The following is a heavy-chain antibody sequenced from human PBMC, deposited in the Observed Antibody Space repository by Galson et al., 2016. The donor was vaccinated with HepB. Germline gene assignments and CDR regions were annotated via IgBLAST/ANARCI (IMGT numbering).Heavy chain of an antibody. V-gene: IGHV1-3*01. CDR2: INAGNGNT. CDR3: ARAAYCSSSSCSDALDV. D-gene: IGHD2-2*01. Sequence: SVKVSCKASGYTFSNYAVHWVRQAPGQTFEWMGWINAGNGNTKYSQKFQDRVTLTRDTSATTLYMQLSSLRSEDTAVYYCARAAYCSSSSCSDALDVWGQGTMVTVSS. CDR1: GYTFSNYA. J-gene: IGHJ3*01.